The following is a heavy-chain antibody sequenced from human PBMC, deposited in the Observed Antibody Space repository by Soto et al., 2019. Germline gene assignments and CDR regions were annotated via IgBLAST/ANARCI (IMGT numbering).Heavy chain of an antibody. CDR3: ATRTHDYYGSGSYYKGPYDAFDI. J-gene: IGHJ3*02. D-gene: IGHD3-10*01. CDR2: IDPSDSYT. V-gene: IGHV5-10-1*01. CDR1: GYSFTSYW. Sequence: LGESLKISCKGSGYSFTSYWISWVRQMPGKGLEWMGRIDPSDSYTNYSPSFQGHVTISADKSISTAYLQWSSLKASDTAMYYCATRTHDYYGSGSYYKGPYDAFDIWGQGTMVTVSS.